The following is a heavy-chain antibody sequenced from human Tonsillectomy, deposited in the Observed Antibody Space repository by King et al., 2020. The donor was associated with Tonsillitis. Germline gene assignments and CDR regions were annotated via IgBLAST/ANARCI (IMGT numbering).Heavy chain of an antibody. D-gene: IGHD2-2*01. CDR3: ARGRLYCSKSSCFAGIFDL. Sequence: VQLQQWGAGLLKPSETLSLTCAVYSGSLSDHYWSWIRQRPGKGLEWIGEINHRRSTNYNPSLKSRVTLSVDTSKNQFSLSLYSVTAADTALYYCARGRLYCSKSSCFAGIFDLWGRGTLVTVSS. CDR2: INHRRST. V-gene: IGHV4-34*01. CDR1: SGSLSDHY. J-gene: IGHJ2*01.